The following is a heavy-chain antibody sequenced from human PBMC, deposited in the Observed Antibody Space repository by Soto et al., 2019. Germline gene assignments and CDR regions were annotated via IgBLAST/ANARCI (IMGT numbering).Heavy chain of an antibody. CDR3: AQYLLVGGSLWFDY. V-gene: IGHV2-5*02. D-gene: IGHD3-10*01. CDR1: GFSLSTSGVR. Sequence: QITLKESGPTLVKPTQTLTLTCSFSGFSLSTSGVRVGWIRQLPGKALEWLALIYWDDDKRYSPSLKSRLTITKDPSKNLVVLTLTNVDPVDTATYSCAQYLLVGGSLWFDYWGQGTLVTVSS. J-gene: IGHJ4*02. CDR2: IYWDDDK.